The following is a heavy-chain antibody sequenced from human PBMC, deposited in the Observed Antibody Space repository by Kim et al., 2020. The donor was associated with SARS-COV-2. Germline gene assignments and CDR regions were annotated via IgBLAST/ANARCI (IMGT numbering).Heavy chain of an antibody. J-gene: IGHJ5*02. D-gene: IGHD6-13*01. CDR3: ARVGYSSSWYRSGWFDP. V-gene: IGHV4-59*13. Sequence: SETLSLTCTVSGGSISSYYWSWIRQPPGKGLEWIGYIYYSGSTNYNPSLKSRVTISVDTSKNQFSLKLSSVTAADTAVYYCARVGYSSSWYRSGWFDPWGQGTLVTVSS. CDR2: IYYSGST. CDR1: GGSISSYY.